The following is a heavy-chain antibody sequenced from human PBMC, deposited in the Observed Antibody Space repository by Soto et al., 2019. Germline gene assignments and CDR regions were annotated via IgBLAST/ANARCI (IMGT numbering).Heavy chain of an antibody. CDR3: AREPFADTDMDYYYYYGMDV. Sequence: ASVKVSCKASGGTFSSYAISWVRQAPGQGLEWVGGIIPIFGTANYAQKFQGRVTITADQSTSTAYMELSRPRSEHTAVYYCAREPFADTDMDYYYYYGMDVCGQGTTVTVSS. CDR1: GGTFSSYA. D-gene: IGHD5-18*01. V-gene: IGHV1-69*13. J-gene: IGHJ6*02. CDR2: IIPIFGTA.